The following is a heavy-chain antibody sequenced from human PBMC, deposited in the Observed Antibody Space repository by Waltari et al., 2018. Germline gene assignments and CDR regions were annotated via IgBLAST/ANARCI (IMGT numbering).Heavy chain of an antibody. D-gene: IGHD3-22*01. CDR2: ISSSSSYI. J-gene: IGHJ4*02. Sequence: EVQLVESGGGLVKPGGSLRLSCAASGFTFSSYSMNWVRQAPGKGLEWVSSISSSSSYIYYADSVKGRFTSSRDNAKNSLYLQMNSLRAEDTAVYYCARDRSYDSSGYYYYWGQGTLVTVSS. CDR3: ARDRSYDSSGYYYY. V-gene: IGHV3-21*01. CDR1: GFTFSSYS.